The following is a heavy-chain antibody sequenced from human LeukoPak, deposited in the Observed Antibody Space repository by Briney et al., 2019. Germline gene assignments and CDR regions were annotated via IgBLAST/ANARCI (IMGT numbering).Heavy chain of an antibody. V-gene: IGHV3-33*01. D-gene: IGHD6-19*01. Sequence: GGSLRLSCAASGFTFSSYGMHWVHQAPGKGLEWVAVIWYDGSNKYYADSVKGRFTISRDNSKNTLYLQMNSLRAEDTAVYYCARDGWLDGVDYWGQGTLVTVSS. CDR3: ARDGWLDGVDY. CDR1: GFTFSSYG. J-gene: IGHJ4*02. CDR2: IWYDGSNK.